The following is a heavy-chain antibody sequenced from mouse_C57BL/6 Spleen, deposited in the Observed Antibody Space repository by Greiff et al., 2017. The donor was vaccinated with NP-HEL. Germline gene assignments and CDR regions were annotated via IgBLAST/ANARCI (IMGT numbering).Heavy chain of an antibody. J-gene: IGHJ4*01. D-gene: IGHD2-2*01. CDR1: GYTFTSYW. CDR2: IDPSDSYT. Sequence: VQLQQPGAELVMPGASVKLSCKASGYTFTSYWMHWVKQRPGQGLEWIGEIDPSDSYTNYNQKFKGKSTLTVDKSSSTAYMQLSSLTSEDSAVYYCATTMVTTRAMDYWGQGTSVTVSS. V-gene: IGHV1-69*01. CDR3: ATTMVTTRAMDY.